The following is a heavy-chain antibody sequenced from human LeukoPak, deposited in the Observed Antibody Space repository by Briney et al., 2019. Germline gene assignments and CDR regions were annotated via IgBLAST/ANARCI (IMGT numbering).Heavy chain of an antibody. CDR2: IKSNTNRGTS. V-gene: IGHV3-15*07. CDR3: TTHSVTVTGSHF. D-gene: IGHD3-9*01. CDR1: GFTFTNAW. J-gene: IGHJ4*01. Sequence: GGSLRLSRVASGFTFTNAWMTWVRQSPGMGREWVGRIKSNTNRGTSDYAAPVKGRFTISRDDSKNTLYLQMNSLKPEDTAMYYGTTHSVTVTGSHFWGQGALVTVSS.